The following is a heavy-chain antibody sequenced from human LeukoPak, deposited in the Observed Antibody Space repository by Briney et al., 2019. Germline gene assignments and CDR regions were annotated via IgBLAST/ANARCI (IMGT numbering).Heavy chain of an antibody. CDR1: GYSISSGLY. CDR3: ARSLGGYSYDY. Sequence: PSETLSLTCTVSGYSISSGLYWGWIRQPPGRGLEWIGSFYHSGSTYYNPSLKSRVTISVDRSKNQFSLKLSSVTAADTAVYYCARSLGGYSYDYWGQGTLVTVSS. J-gene: IGHJ4*02. D-gene: IGHD5-18*01. V-gene: IGHV4-38-2*02. CDR2: FYHSGST.